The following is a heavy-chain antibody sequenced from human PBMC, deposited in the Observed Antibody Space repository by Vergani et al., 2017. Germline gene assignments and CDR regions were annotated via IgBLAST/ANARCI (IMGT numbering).Heavy chain of an antibody. J-gene: IGHJ4*02. D-gene: IGHD2-2*02. CDR3: ATIGYRRWGYYFDY. V-gene: IGHV4-38-2*01. CDR1: GYSISNGYY. Sequence: QVQLQESGPGLVEPSETLSLTCAVSGYSISNGYYWGWIRQPPGKGLEWIGEICHTEDTKYSPSLKSRVTVSVDASRNLFSLRLNSVTAADTAVYYCATIGYRRWGYYFDYWGQGILVTVSS. CDR2: ICHTEDT.